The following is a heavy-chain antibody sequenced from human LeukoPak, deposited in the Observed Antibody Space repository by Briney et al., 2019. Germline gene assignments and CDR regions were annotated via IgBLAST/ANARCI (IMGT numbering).Heavy chain of an antibody. Sequence: ASVTVSCKASGYTFTSYGISWVRQAPGQGLEWMGWISAYNGNTNYAQKLQGRVTMTTDTFKSTAYMELRSLRSDDTAVYYCARGIPIVVVPAAIRDYYYYYYMDVWGKGTTVTVSS. J-gene: IGHJ6*03. D-gene: IGHD2-2*01. V-gene: IGHV1-18*01. CDR3: ARGIPIVVVPAAIRDYYYYYYMDV. CDR1: GYTFTSYG. CDR2: ISAYNGNT.